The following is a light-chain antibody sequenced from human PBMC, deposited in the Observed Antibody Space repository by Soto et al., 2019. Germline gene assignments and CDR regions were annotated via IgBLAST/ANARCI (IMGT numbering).Light chain of an antibody. CDR2: EAT. CDR3: CSYAGGTTWV. J-gene: IGLJ3*02. V-gene: IGLV2-23*01. Sequence: QSALTQPASVSGSPGQSITISCTGSSNDFGSRNFVSWYQQRPNKAPTLIIFEATKRPSGVSDRFSASKSGYTASLTISGLRAEDEADYYCCSYAGGTTWVFGGGTKLTVL. CDR1: SNDFGSRNF.